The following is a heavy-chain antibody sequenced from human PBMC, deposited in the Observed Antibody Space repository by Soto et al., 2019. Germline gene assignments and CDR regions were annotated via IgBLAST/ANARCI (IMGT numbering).Heavy chain of an antibody. Sequence: ASVKVSCKASGYTFTSYDINWVRQATGQGLEWMGWMNPNSGNTGYAQKFQGRVTMTRNTSMSTAYMELSSLRSEDTAVYYCARGGDCSSTSCYIAQPYYYYGMDVWGQGTTVTVSS. CDR3: ARGGDCSSTSCYIAQPYYYYGMDV. V-gene: IGHV1-8*01. D-gene: IGHD2-2*02. CDR2: MNPNSGNT. CDR1: GYTFTSYD. J-gene: IGHJ6*02.